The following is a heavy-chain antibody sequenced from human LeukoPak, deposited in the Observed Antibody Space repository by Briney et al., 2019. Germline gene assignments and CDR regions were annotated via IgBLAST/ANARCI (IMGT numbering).Heavy chain of an antibody. D-gene: IGHD4/OR15-4a*01. V-gene: IGHV3-20*04. Sequence: GGSLRLSCAASGFIFDDYGMTWVRQGPGKGLEWVPGINWDGYSTGYADSVRGRFTISRDNAKSTLYLQMNGLRPEDTALYYCVRDLRTDYAFDSWGQGTLVTVSS. J-gene: IGHJ4*02. CDR1: GFIFDDYG. CDR2: INWDGYST. CDR3: VRDLRTDYAFDS.